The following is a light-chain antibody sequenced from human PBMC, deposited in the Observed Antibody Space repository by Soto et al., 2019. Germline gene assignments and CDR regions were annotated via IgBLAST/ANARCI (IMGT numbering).Light chain of an antibody. CDR3: QQYNSYPYT. J-gene: IGKJ2*01. CDR2: KAS. Sequence: DIQMTQSPSTLSASVGDRVTITCRASQSISSWLAWYQQKPGKAPKLLIYKASSLESGVPSRFSGSGSGTEFTLTLSSLQPDDFAPYYCQQYNSYPYTFGQGTKLEIK. V-gene: IGKV1-5*03. CDR1: QSISSW.